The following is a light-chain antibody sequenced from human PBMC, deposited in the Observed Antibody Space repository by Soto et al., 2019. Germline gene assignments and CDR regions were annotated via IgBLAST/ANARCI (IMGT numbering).Light chain of an antibody. Sequence: QSVLTQPPSASGTPGQRVTISCSGSSSNIGSNTVNWYQQLPGTAPKLLIYSNNQRPSGVPDRFSGSNSGTSASLAISGLQSEDAADYYCAAWDDSLNGYWVFGGGTKLTVL. J-gene: IGLJ3*02. CDR1: SSNIGSNT. CDR2: SNN. CDR3: AAWDDSLNGYWV. V-gene: IGLV1-44*01.